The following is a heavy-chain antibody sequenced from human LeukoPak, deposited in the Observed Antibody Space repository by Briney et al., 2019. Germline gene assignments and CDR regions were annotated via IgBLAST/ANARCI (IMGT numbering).Heavy chain of an antibody. CDR3: ARAHPRYDSSGYLDY. V-gene: IGHV1-3*01. Sequence: ASVKVSCKASGYTFTSYAMHWVRQAPGQRLEWMGWINAGNGNTKYSQKFQGRVTITADESTSTAYMELSSLRSEDTAVYYCARAHPRYDSSGYLDYWGQGTLVTVSS. CDR2: INAGNGNT. D-gene: IGHD3-22*01. CDR1: GYTFTSYA. J-gene: IGHJ4*02.